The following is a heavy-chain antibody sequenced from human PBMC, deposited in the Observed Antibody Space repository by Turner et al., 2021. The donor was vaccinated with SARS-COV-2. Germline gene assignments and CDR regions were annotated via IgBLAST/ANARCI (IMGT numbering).Heavy chain of an antibody. CDR1: GITFKDVW. D-gene: IGHD6-19*01. Sequence: EVHLVESGGGLVKPGGSLRLSCAVSGITFKDVWMSWVRQAPGKGLEWIGRIKTKGNGGGTADYAAHLKGRFTISRDDSKNTLVWQMNSLKIEDTAVYYCATVSWAGISIGAESFHHWGQGTLVAVSS. CDR2: IKTKGNGGGTA. CDR3: ATVSWAGISIGAESFHH. J-gene: IGHJ1*01. V-gene: IGHV3-15*01.